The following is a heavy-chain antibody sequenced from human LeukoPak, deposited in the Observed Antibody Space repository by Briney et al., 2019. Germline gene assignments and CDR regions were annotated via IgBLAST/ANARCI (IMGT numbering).Heavy chain of an antibody. CDR1: GFTFSSYG. D-gene: IGHD6-19*01. J-gene: IGHJ6*03. V-gene: IGHV3-23*01. CDR3: AKMGYSSGWYEGYYYYMDV. Sequence: GGSLRLSCAASGFTFSSYGMSWVRQAPGKGLEWVSAISGSGGSTYYADSVKGRFTISRDNSKNTLYLQMNSLRAEDTAVYYCAKMGYSSGWYEGYYYYMDVWGKGTTVTISS. CDR2: ISGSGGST.